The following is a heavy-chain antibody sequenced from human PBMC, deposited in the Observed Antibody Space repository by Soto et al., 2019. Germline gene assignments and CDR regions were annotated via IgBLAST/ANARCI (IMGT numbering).Heavy chain of an antibody. Sequence: EVQLLESGGGLVQPGGSLRLSCAASGFTFSSYAMTWVRQAPGKGLEWVSAISGSGGSTYYADSVKGQFTISRDHSKNPLYLQMNSLRAEDTAVYYCAKGLYSGSYFDYWGQGTLVTLSS. J-gene: IGHJ4*02. CDR3: AKGLYSGSYFDY. CDR1: GFTFSSYA. V-gene: IGHV3-23*01. CDR2: ISGSGGST. D-gene: IGHD1-26*01.